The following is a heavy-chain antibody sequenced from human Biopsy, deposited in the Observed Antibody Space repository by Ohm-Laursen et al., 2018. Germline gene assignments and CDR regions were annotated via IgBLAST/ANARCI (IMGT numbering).Heavy chain of an antibody. CDR3: GNEVYGRDY. Sequence: SDTLSLTCVVSGRTFSDYRWTWIRQPPGKGLEWIGQINQSGSTNYNPSLKSRVTISADASKYEFSLRLTSVTAADTAVYFCGNEVYGRDYWGLGARVTVSS. CDR1: GRTFSDYR. V-gene: IGHV4-34*08. D-gene: IGHD4-17*01. J-gene: IGHJ4*02. CDR2: INQSGST.